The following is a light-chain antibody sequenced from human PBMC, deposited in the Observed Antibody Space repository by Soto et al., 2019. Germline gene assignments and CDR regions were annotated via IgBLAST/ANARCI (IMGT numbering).Light chain of an antibody. Sequence: QSVLAQPPSASGTPGQRVIISCSGSSSNIGSNYVYWYQQLPGTAPKLLIYRNNQRSSGVPDRFSGSKSGTSASLAISGLRSEDEADYYCAAWDDSLSGLFGGGTKLTVL. J-gene: IGLJ2*01. V-gene: IGLV1-47*01. CDR1: SSNIGSNY. CDR2: RNN. CDR3: AAWDDSLSGL.